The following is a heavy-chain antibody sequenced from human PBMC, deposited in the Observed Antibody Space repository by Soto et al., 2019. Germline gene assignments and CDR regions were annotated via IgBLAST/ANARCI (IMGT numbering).Heavy chain of an antibody. Sequence: QVQLQESGPGLVKPSETLSLTCTVSGGSVNSGSYYWTWIRQPPGKGLEWSGYLYYNTNTNYNPYLKGLLPTSVDTSKSQFSLKLSSVTAADTEVYYCARTYCTTTSCQAHDMDLWGHGTTVTVSS. J-gene: IGHJ6*02. CDR3: ARTYCTTTSCQAHDMDL. CDR1: GGSVNSGSYY. V-gene: IGHV4-61*01. CDR2: LYYNTNT. D-gene: IGHD2-2*01.